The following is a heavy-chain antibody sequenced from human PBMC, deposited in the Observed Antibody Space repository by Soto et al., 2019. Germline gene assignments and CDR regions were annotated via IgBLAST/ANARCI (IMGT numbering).Heavy chain of an antibody. V-gene: IGHV4-31*03. Sequence: SETLSLTCPVSGGSISSSNYYWGWIRQPPGKGLEWIGYIYYSGSTYYNPSLKSRVTISVDTSKNQFSLKLSSVTAADTAVYYCARGLGGSYHYYFDYWGQGTLVTAPQ. J-gene: IGHJ4*02. CDR2: IYYSGST. CDR1: GGSISSSNYY. CDR3: ARGLGGSYHYYFDY. D-gene: IGHD2-15*01.